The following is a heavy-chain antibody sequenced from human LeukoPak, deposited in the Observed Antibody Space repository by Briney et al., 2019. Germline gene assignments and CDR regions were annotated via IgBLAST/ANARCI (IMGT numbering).Heavy chain of an antibody. Sequence: GGSLRLSCAASGFTFSSYAMHWVRQAPGKGLEWVAVISYDGSNKYYADSVKGRFTISRDNSKNTLYLQMHSLRPEDTAVYYCVRNEMFYRYDYFDYWGQGTLVTVSS. V-gene: IGHV3-30*04. CDR2: ISYDGSNK. CDR3: VRNEMFYRYDYFDY. CDR1: GFTFSSYA. J-gene: IGHJ4*02. D-gene: IGHD5-18*01.